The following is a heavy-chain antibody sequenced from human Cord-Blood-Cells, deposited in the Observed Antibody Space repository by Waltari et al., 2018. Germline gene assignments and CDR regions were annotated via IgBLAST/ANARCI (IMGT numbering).Heavy chain of an antibody. CDR2: RKQDGSEK. V-gene: IGHV3-7*01. Sequence: EVQLVESGGGLVQPGGSLRLSCAASGFTFSSYWMSWVRQAPGKGREWVANRKQDGSEKYYVDSVKGRFTISRDNAKNSLYLQMNSLRAEETAVYYCAQLEPSDAFDIWGQGTMVTVSS. CDR3: AQLEPSDAFDI. D-gene: IGHD1-1*01. J-gene: IGHJ3*02. CDR1: GFTFSSYW.